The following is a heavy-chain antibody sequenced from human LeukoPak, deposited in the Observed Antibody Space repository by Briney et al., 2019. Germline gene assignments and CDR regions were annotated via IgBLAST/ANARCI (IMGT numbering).Heavy chain of an antibody. D-gene: IGHD3-16*01. CDR3: ARGRGETPLDY. CDR2: INHSGST. CDR1: GGSFSGYC. Sequence: SETLSLTCAVYGGSFSGYCWSWIRQPPGKGLEWIGEINHSGSTTYNPSLKSRVTISVDTSKNQFSLKLSSVTAADTAVYYCARGRGETPLDYWGQGTLVTVSS. J-gene: IGHJ4*02. V-gene: IGHV4-34*01.